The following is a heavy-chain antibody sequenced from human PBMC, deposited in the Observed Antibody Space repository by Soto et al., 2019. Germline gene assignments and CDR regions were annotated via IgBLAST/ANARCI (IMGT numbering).Heavy chain of an antibody. J-gene: IGHJ4*02. Sequence: PWGSLRLSCAASGFTFSSYAMSWVRQAPGKGLEWVSAISGSGGSTYYADSVKGRFTISRDNSKNTLYLQMNSLRAEDTAVYYCAKDQGPYYYDSSGNYFDYWGQGTLVTVSS. CDR2: ISGSGGST. CDR1: GFTFSSYA. V-gene: IGHV3-23*01. D-gene: IGHD3-22*01. CDR3: AKDQGPYYYDSSGNYFDY.